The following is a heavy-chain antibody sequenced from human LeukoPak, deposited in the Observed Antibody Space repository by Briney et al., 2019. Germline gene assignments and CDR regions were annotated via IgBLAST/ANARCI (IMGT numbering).Heavy chain of an antibody. CDR3: ARALLVRNGYNYSPNYFDY. CDR2: IYSGGTT. D-gene: IGHD5-24*01. Sequence: WESLRLSCAASGFTFSNHFMNWVRQAPGKGLQWVSVIYSGGTTYYADSVKGRFTISRDNSKNTLYLQMNSLRAEDTAVYYCARALLVRNGYNYSPNYFDYWGQGTLVTVSS. J-gene: IGHJ4*02. CDR1: GFTFSNHF. V-gene: IGHV3-53*01.